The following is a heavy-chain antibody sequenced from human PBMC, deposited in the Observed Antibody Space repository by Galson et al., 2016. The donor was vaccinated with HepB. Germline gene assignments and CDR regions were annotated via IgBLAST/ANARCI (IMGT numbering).Heavy chain of an antibody. CDR2: ISYSGDT. CDR1: GGSMSHYY. Sequence: SETLSLTCIVSGGSMSHYYWNWIRQSPGKGLEWIGYISYSGDTNYTPSLKSRVIIALDTPTNQFSLQLTSVTPADTAVYYCARCFPHSFYDSSGYYPNPFFDHWGQGALVTVSS. V-gene: IGHV4-59*01. D-gene: IGHD3-22*01. CDR3: ARCFPHSFYDSSGYYPNPFFDH. J-gene: IGHJ4*02.